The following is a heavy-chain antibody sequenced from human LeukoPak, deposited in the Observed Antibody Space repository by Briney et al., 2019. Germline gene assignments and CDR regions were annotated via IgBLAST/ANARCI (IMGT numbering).Heavy chain of an antibody. V-gene: IGHV3-21*01. CDR3: ASVAVAGYFDS. CDR2: ISSGSSYI. D-gene: IGHD6-19*01. CDR1: GFTFSSYN. J-gene: IGHJ4*02. Sequence: GGSLRLSCAASGFTFSSYNMNWVRQAPGKGLEWVSSISSGSSYIYYADSVKGRFTTSRDNAKNSLYLQMNSLRAEDTAVYYCASVAVAGYFDSWGQGTLVTVSS.